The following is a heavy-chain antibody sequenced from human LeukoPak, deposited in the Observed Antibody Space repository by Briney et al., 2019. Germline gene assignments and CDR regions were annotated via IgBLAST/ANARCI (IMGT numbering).Heavy chain of an antibody. J-gene: IGHJ6*03. Sequence: GASVKDSCKASGYTSTGYYMHWVRQAPGQGLEWMGWINPNSGGTNYAQKFQGRVTMTRDTSISTAYMELSSLRSEDTAVYYCARGSDTAMVFYYYYMDVWGKGTTVTVSS. CDR3: ARGSDTAMVFYYYYMDV. CDR1: GYTSTGYY. CDR2: INPNSGGT. D-gene: IGHD5-18*01. V-gene: IGHV1-2*02.